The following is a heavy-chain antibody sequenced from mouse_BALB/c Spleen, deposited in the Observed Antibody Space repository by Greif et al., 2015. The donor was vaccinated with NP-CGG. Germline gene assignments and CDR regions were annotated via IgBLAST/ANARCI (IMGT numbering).Heavy chain of an antibody. CDR2: INPSTGYT. CDR1: GYTFTSYW. CDR3: ARGGWPFAY. D-gene: IGHD1-1*02. Sequence: QVQLQQPGAELAKPGASVKMSCKASGYTFTSYWMHWVKQRPGRGLEWIGYINPSTGYTEYNQKFKDKATLTADKSSSTAYMQLSSLTSEDSAVYYCARGGWPFAYWGQGTLVTVSA. J-gene: IGHJ3*01. V-gene: IGHV1-7*01.